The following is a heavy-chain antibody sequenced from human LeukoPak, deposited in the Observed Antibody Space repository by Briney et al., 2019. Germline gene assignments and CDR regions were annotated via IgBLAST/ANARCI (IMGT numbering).Heavy chain of an antibody. Sequence: GGSLRLSCAASGFTFSSYWMHWVRQAPGEGLVWVSRINGDGSTTSYADSVKGGFTISRDNAKNTLYLQMSSLRAEDTAVYYCATGNYYDSRGYYTFGHWGQGTLVTVSS. V-gene: IGHV3-74*01. D-gene: IGHD3-22*01. CDR1: GFTFSSYW. CDR3: ATGNYYDSRGYYTFGH. J-gene: IGHJ4*02. CDR2: INGDGSTT.